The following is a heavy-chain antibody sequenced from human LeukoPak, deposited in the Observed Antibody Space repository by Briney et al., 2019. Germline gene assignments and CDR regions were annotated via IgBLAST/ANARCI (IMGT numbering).Heavy chain of an antibody. CDR1: GFFFSNYA. Sequence: GGSLRLSCAASGFFFSNYAMTWVRQAPGKGLEWVGRIKSKTAGGTTDYAAPVKGRFTISRDDSKNTLYLQMNSLKTEDTAVYYCTKEDGWLDPWGQGTLVTVSS. V-gene: IGHV3-15*01. CDR2: IKSKTAGGTT. CDR3: TKEDGWLDP. J-gene: IGHJ5*02.